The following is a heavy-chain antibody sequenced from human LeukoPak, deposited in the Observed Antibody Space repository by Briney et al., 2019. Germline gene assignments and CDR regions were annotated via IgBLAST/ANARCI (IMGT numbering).Heavy chain of an antibody. CDR2: IYTSGST. CDR1: GGSISGYY. Sequence: SETLPLTCTVSGGSISGYYWSWIRQPAGKGLEWIGRIYTSGSTNYNPSLKSRVTMSVDTSKNQFSLKLSSVTAADTAVYYCARGRFGGTSFDYWGQGTLVTVSS. V-gene: IGHV4-4*07. CDR3: ARGRFGGTSFDY. J-gene: IGHJ4*02. D-gene: IGHD3-10*01.